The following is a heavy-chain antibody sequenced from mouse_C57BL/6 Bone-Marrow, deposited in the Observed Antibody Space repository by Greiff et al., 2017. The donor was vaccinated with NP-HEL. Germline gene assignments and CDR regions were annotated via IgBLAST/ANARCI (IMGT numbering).Heavy chain of an antibody. Sequence: QVTLKESGPGILQPSQTLSLTCSFSGFSLSTFGMGVGWIRQPSGQGLEWLAHIWWDDDKYYNPARKSRLTISKDTSKNQVFLKIANVDTADTATYYCARSVYYGSPWFAYWGQGTLVTVSA. CDR2: IWWDDDK. CDR3: ARSVYYGSPWFAY. J-gene: IGHJ3*01. D-gene: IGHD1-1*01. CDR1: GFSLSTFGMG. V-gene: IGHV8-8*01.